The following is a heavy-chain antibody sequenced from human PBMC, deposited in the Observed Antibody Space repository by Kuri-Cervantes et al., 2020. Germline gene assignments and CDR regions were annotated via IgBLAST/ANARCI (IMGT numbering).Heavy chain of an antibody. V-gene: IGHV4-59*11. CDR1: GCSISSHY. CDR3: ARDSLFRLGGIVSDVCVFDF. CDR2: IYYTGTT. D-gene: IGHD3-16*01. J-gene: IGHJ3*01. Sequence: ETLYLTCTVSGCSISSHYWTWIRQSPGKGLEWIGYIYYTGTTNYNPALKRRVTMSVDTFTKQSTMKLSSVNVADTAMYYYARDSLFRLGGIVSDVCVFDFWGQGTMVTVSS.